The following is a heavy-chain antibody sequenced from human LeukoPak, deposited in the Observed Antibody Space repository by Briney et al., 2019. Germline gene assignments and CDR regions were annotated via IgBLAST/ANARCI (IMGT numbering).Heavy chain of an antibody. D-gene: IGHD1-1*01. CDR2: ISWNSGSI. CDR1: GFTFDDYA. V-gene: IGHV3-9*01. J-gene: IGHJ5*02. CDR3: ARESGTTLYRGAFDP. Sequence: PGGSLRLSCAASGFTFDDYAMHWVRQAPGKGLEWVSSISWNSGSINYADSVKGRFTISRDNAKNSLYLLMNSLRAEDTAVYYCARESGTTLYRGAFDPWGQGTLVTVSS.